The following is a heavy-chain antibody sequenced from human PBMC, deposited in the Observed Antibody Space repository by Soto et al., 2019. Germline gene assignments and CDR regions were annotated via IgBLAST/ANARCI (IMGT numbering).Heavy chain of an antibody. J-gene: IGHJ5*02. V-gene: IGHV1-46*03. D-gene: IGHD2-2*01. CDR1: GYTFTSYY. CDR3: ARGSRVLTVVPNNWFDP. Sequence: ASVKVSCKASGYTFTSYYMHWVRQAPGQGLEWMGIINPSGGSTSYAQKFQGRVTMTRDTSTSTAYMELSSLRSEDTAVYYCARGSRVLTVVPNNWFDPWGQGTLVTVSS. CDR2: INPSGGST.